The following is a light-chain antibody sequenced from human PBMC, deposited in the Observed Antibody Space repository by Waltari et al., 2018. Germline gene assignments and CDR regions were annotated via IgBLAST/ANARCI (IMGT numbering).Light chain of an antibody. CDR1: RAITNY. Sequence: DIQMTQSPSSLSASVVDRVTITCRASRAITNYVNWYQQRPGLAPKLLIYAAPTLQGGVPTRFSGSGSGTDFTLTISSLQIEDFATYYCQQSHSAPLAFGGGTRLEI. V-gene: IGKV1-39*01. CDR3: QQSHSAPLA. J-gene: IGKJ4*01. CDR2: AAP.